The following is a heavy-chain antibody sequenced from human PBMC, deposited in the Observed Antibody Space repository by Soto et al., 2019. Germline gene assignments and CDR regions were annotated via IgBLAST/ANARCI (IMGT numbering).Heavy chain of an antibody. V-gene: IGHV2-5*02. CDR3: AHRRIGLEGSMRYFDY. D-gene: IGHD3-22*01. J-gene: IGHJ4*02. CDR1: GFSLSTRGVG. CDR2: IYWDDDK. Sequence: QITLKESGPTLVKPTQTLTLTCACSGFSLSTRGVGVGWIRQPPGKALEWLALIYWDDDKRYSPSLECRLTIPKDTSKNQVVLTMTDVDPVDTATYYCAHRRIGLEGSMRYFDYWGQGTLVTVSS.